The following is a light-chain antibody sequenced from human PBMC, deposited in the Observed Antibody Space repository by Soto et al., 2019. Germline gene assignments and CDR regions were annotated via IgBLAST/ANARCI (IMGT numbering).Light chain of an antibody. CDR1: SSDVGSYNL. CDR3: CSYAGSSTFV. CDR2: EGS. Sequence: QSALTQPASVSGSPVQSITISCTGTSSDVGSYNLVSWYQQHPGKAPKLMIYEGSKRPSGVSNRFSGSKSGNTASLTISGLQAEDEADYYCCSYAGSSTFVLGTGTKVTVL. V-gene: IGLV2-23*03. J-gene: IGLJ1*01.